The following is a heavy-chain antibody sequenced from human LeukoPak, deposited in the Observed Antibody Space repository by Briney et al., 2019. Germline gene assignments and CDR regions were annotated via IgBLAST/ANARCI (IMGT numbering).Heavy chain of an antibody. CDR2: INTNTGNP. CDR3: ARQGPGYCSSASCYGVDS. D-gene: IGHD2-2*01. CDR1: GYTFTSYA. Sequence: ASVKVSCKASGYTFTSYAMNWVRQAPGQGLEWMGWINTNTGNPTYAQGFTGRFVFSLDTSVSTAYLQISSLKAEDTAVYYCARQGPGYCSSASCYGVDSWGQGTLVTVSS. V-gene: IGHV7-4-1*02. J-gene: IGHJ4*02.